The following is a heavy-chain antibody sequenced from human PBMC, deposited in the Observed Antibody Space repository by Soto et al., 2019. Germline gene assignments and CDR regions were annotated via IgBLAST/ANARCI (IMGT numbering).Heavy chain of an antibody. V-gene: IGHV3-48*01. CDR3: ARDKIVVVPAATSPYFDY. CDR2: ISSSSSTI. CDR1: GFTFSSYS. Sequence: GGFLRLSCAASGFTFSSYSMNWVRQAPGKGLEWVSYISSSSSTIYYADSVKGRFTISRDNAKNSLYLQMNSLRAEDTAVYYCARDKIVVVPAATSPYFDYWGQGTLVTVSS. D-gene: IGHD2-2*01. J-gene: IGHJ4*02.